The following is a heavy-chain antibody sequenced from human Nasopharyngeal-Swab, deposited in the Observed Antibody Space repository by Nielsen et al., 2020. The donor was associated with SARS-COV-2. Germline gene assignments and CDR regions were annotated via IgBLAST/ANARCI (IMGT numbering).Heavy chain of an antibody. J-gene: IGHJ3*02. V-gene: IGHV3-48*03. Sequence: GGFLRLSCAGSGFTFSSFEMNWVRQAPGKGLEWLSYISNSGSTIYYADSVRGRFTISRDNAKNSLYLQMNSLRAEDTAVYYCARVPCTSTSCYYRHAFDIWGQGTKVIVSS. CDR2: ISNSGSTI. CDR3: ARVPCTSTSCYYRHAFDI. CDR1: GFTFSSFE. D-gene: IGHD2-2*01.